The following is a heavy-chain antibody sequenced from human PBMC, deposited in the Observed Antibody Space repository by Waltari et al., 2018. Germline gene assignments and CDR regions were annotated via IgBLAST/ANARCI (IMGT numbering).Heavy chain of an antibody. V-gene: IGHV1-24*01. J-gene: IGHJ4*02. CDR2: FDPEDGET. D-gene: IGHD6-13*01. Sequence: QVQLVPSGAEVKKPGASVTVSCKVSGSTLTELSMHWVRQAPGKGLEWMGGFDPEDGETIYAQKFQGRVTMTEDTSTDTAYMELSSMRSEDTAVYYCATSGYSSSWYSYWGQGTLVTVSS. CDR3: ATSGYSSSWYSY. CDR1: GSTLTELS.